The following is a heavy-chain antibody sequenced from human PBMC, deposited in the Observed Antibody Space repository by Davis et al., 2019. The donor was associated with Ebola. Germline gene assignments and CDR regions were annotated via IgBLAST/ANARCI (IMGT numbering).Heavy chain of an antibody. J-gene: IGHJ6*02. CDR3: ARGAHVATKLLYYYYGMDV. V-gene: IGHV3-33*05. D-gene: IGHD5-24*01. CDR1: GFTFSGYG. CDR2: ISYDGSNK. Sequence: GESLKISCAASGFTFSGYGLHWVRQASGKGLEWVAVISYDGSNKYYADSVKGRFTISRDNSKNTLYLQMNSLRAEDTAVYYCARGAHVATKLLYYYYGMDVWGQGTTVTVSS.